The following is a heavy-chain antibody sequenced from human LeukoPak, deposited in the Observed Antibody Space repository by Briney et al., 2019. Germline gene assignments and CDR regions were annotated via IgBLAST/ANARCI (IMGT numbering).Heavy chain of an antibody. CDR3: ARMIGKYSSSNAFDI. CDR2: IYTSGST. Sequence: SETLSLTCVVSGDSISNNNWWSWVRQSPGKGLEWIGRIYTSGSTNYNPSLKSRVTISVDTSKNQFSLKLSSVTAADTAVYYRARMIGKYSSSNAFDIWGQGTMVTVSS. J-gene: IGHJ3*02. CDR1: GDSISNNNW. D-gene: IGHD6-6*01. V-gene: IGHV4-4*02.